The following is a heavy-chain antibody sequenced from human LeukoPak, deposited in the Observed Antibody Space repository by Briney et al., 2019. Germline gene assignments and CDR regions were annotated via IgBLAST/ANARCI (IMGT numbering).Heavy chain of an antibody. CDR3: ARGEYSSGWYWAFDI. V-gene: IGHV4-38-2*02. D-gene: IGHD6-19*01. CDR1: GYSISSGYY. J-gene: IGHJ3*02. Sequence: SETLSLTCTVSGYSISSGYYWGWIRQPPGKGLEWIGSIYHSGSTYYNPSLKSRVTISVDTSKNQFSLKLSSVTAADTAVYYCARGEYSSGWYWAFDIWGQGTMVTVSS. CDR2: IYHSGST.